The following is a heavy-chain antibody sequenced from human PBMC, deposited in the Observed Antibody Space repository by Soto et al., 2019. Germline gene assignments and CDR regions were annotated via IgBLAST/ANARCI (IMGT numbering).Heavy chain of an antibody. J-gene: IGHJ4*02. CDR3: AAAFWSGYREPYFDY. D-gene: IGHD3-3*01. V-gene: IGHV1-69*13. CDR2: IIPIFGTA. CDR1: GGTFSSYA. Sequence: ASVKVSCKASGGTFSSYAISWVRQAPGQGLEWMGGIIPIFGTANYAQKFQGRVTITADESTSTAYMELSSLRSEDTAVYYCAAAFWSGYREPYFDYWGQGTLVTVSS.